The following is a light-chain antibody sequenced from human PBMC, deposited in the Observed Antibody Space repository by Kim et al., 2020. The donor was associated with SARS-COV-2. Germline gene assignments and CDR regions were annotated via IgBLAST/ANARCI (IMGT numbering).Light chain of an antibody. CDR2: YAS. V-gene: IGKV3-15*01. Sequence: SLAERATSSCRTSHRIRSNLAGYQQKPAQDARRLIYYASTRTTGIPVRLSGSGSGTEFTLTISSLQPEDYAVYYCQQYNDWPPLTFGQGTRLDIK. CDR1: HRIRSN. CDR3: QQYNDWPPLT. J-gene: IGKJ5*01.